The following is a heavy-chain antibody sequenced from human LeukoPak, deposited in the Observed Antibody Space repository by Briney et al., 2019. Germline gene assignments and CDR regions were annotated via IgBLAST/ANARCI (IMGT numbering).Heavy chain of an antibody. Sequence: SETLSLTCTVSGGSISSYYWSWIRQPPGKGLEWIGYIYYSGSTNYNPSLKSRVTISVDTSKNQFSLKLGSVTAADTAVYYCARDGGDGFDYWGQGTLVTVSS. J-gene: IGHJ4*02. CDR1: GGSISSYY. D-gene: IGHD5-24*01. CDR2: IYYSGST. CDR3: ARDGGDGFDY. V-gene: IGHV4-59*01.